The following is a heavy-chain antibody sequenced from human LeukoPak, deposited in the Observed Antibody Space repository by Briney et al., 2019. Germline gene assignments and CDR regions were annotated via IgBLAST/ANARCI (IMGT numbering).Heavy chain of an antibody. CDR2: INHSGST. V-gene: IGHV4-34*01. D-gene: IGHD3-10*01. J-gene: IGHJ5*02. CDR3: ARHTYYYGSGSYYHPPNWFDP. CDR1: GGSFSGYY. Sequence: SETLSLTCAVYGGSFSGYYWSWIRQPPGKGLEWIGEINHSGSTNYNPSLKSRVTISVDTSKNQFSLKLSSVTAADTAVYYCARHTYYYGSGSYYHPPNWFDPWGQGTLVTVSS.